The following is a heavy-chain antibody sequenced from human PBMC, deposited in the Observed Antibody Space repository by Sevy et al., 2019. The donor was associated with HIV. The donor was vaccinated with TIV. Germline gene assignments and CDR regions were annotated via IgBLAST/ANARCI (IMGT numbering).Heavy chain of an antibody. CDR3: AKSLYDSTGYYPVLDY. CDR1: GFTLNTYA. J-gene: IGHJ4*02. Sequence: GGSLRLSCEASGFTLNTYAMNWVRQAPGKGLEWVSGISEGGERRDYTDSVKGRVTISRDNLKNTLFLQLNSLRADDTAVDYCAKSLYDSTGYYPVLDYWGQGSPVTVSS. V-gene: IGHV3-23*01. D-gene: IGHD3-22*01. CDR2: ISEGGERR.